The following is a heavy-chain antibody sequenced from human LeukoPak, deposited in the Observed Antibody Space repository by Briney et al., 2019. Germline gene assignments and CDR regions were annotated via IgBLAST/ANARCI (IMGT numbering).Heavy chain of an antibody. V-gene: IGHV4-61*02. CDR3: ARVRDNWNNIDY. CDR2: IYTSGST. J-gene: IGHJ4*02. Sequence: PSETLSLTCTVSGGSISSGSYYWSWIRQPAGKGLEWIGRIYTSGSTNYNPSLKSRVTISVDTSKNQFSLKLSSVTAADTAVYYCARVRDNWNNIDYWGQGTLVTVSS. CDR1: GGSISSGSYY. D-gene: IGHD1/OR15-1a*01.